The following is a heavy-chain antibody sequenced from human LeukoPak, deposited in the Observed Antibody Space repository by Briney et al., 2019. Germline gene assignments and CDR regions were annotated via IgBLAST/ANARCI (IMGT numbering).Heavy chain of an antibody. D-gene: IGHD2-15*01. CDR3: ARYGVVAAIDY. CDR1: VFTFSDYY. V-gene: IGHV3-11*01. Sequence: GGSLRLSCAASVFTFSDYYMSWIRQAPGKGLEWVSYISSSGSTIYYADSVKGRFTISRDNAKNSLYLQMNSLRAEDTAVYNCARYGVVAAIDYWGQGTLVTVSS. J-gene: IGHJ4*02. CDR2: ISSSGSTI.